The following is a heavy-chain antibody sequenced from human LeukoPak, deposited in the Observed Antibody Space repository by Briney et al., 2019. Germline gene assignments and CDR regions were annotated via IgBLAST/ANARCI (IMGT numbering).Heavy chain of an antibody. CDR3: ARGPGVPAAYYYYYYYMDV. CDR1: GGSISSHY. CDR2: IYYSGST. Sequence: SETLSLTCTVSGGSISSHYWSWIRQPPGKGLEWIGYIYYSGSTNYNPSLKSRVTISVDTSKNQFSLKLSSVTAADTAVYYCARGPGVPAAYYYYYYYMDVWGEGTTVTVSS. D-gene: IGHD2-2*01. J-gene: IGHJ6*03. V-gene: IGHV4-59*11.